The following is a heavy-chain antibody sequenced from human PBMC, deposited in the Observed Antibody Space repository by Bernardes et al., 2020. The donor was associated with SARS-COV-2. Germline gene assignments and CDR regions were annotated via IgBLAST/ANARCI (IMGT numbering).Heavy chain of an antibody. Sequence: SETLSPTCAVYGGSFRGYYWSWIRQPPGQGLEWIGEINHSGSTNYNPSLKCRVTISVDTSKNQFSLKLSSVTAADTAVYYCARRTKITMIVIAVVGWFDPWGQGTLVTVSS. CDR1: GGSFRGYY. D-gene: IGHD3-22*01. V-gene: IGHV4-34*01. CDR2: INHSGST. J-gene: IGHJ5*02. CDR3: ARRTKITMIVIAVVGWFDP.